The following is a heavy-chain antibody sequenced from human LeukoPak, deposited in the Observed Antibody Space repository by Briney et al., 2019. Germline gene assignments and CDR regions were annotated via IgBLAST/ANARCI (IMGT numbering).Heavy chain of an antibody. Sequence: PGGSLRLSCAASGFTFGSYGMHWVRQAPGKGLEWVAFIRYDGSNKYYADSVKGRFTISRDNSKNTLYLQMNSLRAEDTAVYYCAKEDMVRGVMASFDYWGQGTLVTVSS. V-gene: IGHV3-30*02. D-gene: IGHD3-10*01. CDR3: AKEDMVRGVMASFDY. CDR2: IRYDGSNK. J-gene: IGHJ4*02. CDR1: GFTFGSYG.